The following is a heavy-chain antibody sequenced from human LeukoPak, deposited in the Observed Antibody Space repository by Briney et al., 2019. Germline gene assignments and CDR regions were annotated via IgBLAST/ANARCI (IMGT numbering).Heavy chain of an antibody. J-gene: IGHJ4*02. CDR2: ISGSGGST. V-gene: IGHV3-23*01. Sequence: GGSLRLSCAASGFTFSSYAMSWVRQAPGRGLEWVSAISGSGGSTYYADSVKGRFTISRDNSKNTLYLQMNSLRAEDTAVYYCAKTRAEYSSLIDYWGQGTLVTVSS. CDR3: AKTRAEYSSLIDY. CDR1: GFTFSSYA. D-gene: IGHD6-6*01.